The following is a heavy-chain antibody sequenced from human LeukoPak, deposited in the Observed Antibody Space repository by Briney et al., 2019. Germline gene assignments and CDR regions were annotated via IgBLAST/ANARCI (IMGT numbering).Heavy chain of an antibody. D-gene: IGHD3-16*01. CDR2: ISGGASHV. CDR1: GFTFSDYD. Sequence: PGGSLRLSCSASGFTFSDYDMNWVRQAPGKGLEWISFISGGASHVYYGDSVKGRFSISRDNAMNSVFLQMNSLGVDDTAVYYCGRAFPPLRTASAGDLWGQGTLVTVSS. V-gene: IGHV3-21*01. CDR3: GRAFPPLRTASAGDL. J-gene: IGHJ4*02.